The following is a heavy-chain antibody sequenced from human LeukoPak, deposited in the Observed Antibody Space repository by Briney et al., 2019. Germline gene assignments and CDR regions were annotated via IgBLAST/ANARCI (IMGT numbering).Heavy chain of an antibody. CDR3: ASGYRSGPICA. J-gene: IGHJ4*02. Sequence: PGGSPRLSCAASGFTFSIYGIGWVRQAPGKGLEWVSYISSSGSNSYHADSVKGRFSISRDNSKNSLYLQMNSLRAEDTAMYFCASGYRSGPICAWGQGTLVTVSS. D-gene: IGHD3-16*02. CDR1: GFTFSIYG. V-gene: IGHV3-48*01. CDR2: ISSSGSNS.